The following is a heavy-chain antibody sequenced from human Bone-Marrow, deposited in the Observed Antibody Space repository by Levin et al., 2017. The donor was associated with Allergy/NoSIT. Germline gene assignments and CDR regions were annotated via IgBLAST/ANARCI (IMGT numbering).Heavy chain of an antibody. V-gene: IGHV3-13*01. J-gene: IGHJ6*02. Sequence: ASVKVSCAASGFTFNSYDMHWVRHATGKGLEWVSSLGSAGDTYYPGSVKGRFTISRENAKNSLYLQMNSLRAGDTAVYYCVRSGEGGMDVWGQGTTVTVSS. CDR2: LGSAGDT. CDR1: GFTFNSYD. CDR3: VRSGEGGMDV.